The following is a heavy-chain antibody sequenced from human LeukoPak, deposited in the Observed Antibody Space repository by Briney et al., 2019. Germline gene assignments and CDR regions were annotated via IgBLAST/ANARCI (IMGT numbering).Heavy chain of an antibody. CDR3: ARPTSSGYPDAFDI. J-gene: IGHJ3*02. Sequence: SETLSLTCTVSGGSISSYYWSWIRQPPGKGLEWIGYIYTSGSTNYNPSLKSRVTISVDTSKNQFSLKLSSVTAADPAVYYCARPTSSGYPDAFDIWGQGTMVTVSS. CDR1: GGSISSYY. CDR2: IYTSGST. V-gene: IGHV4-4*09. D-gene: IGHD3-22*01.